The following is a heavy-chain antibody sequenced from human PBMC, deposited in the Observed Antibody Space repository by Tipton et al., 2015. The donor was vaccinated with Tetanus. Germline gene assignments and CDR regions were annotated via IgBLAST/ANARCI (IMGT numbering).Heavy chain of an antibody. CDR2: VDDSGST. J-gene: IGHJ6*02. CDR3: ARTPDYYYGMDV. Sequence: TLSLTCAVYGGSLSRYYWTWIRQPPGKGLEWIGEVDDSGSTNYSPSLKSRVTISTDKSKNQVSLRLNSVTAADTAVYFCARTPDYYYGMDVWGQGTTVTVSS. V-gene: IGHV4-34*01. CDR1: GGSLSRYY.